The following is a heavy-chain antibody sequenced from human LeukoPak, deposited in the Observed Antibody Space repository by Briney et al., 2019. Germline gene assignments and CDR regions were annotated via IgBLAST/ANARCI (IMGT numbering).Heavy chain of an antibody. CDR2: INHDGSST. D-gene: IGHD3-22*01. CDR1: GFTFSSYW. V-gene: IGHV3-74*01. Sequence: GGSLRLSCAASGFTFSSYWMHWVRQAPGKGLVWVSRINHDGSSTNYVDSVKGRFTISRDNAKNTVYLQMNSLRAEDTAVYYCVRDWGYDSSGYWQKYFDTWGQGTLVTVSS. CDR3: VRDWGYDSSGYWQKYFDT. J-gene: IGHJ4*02.